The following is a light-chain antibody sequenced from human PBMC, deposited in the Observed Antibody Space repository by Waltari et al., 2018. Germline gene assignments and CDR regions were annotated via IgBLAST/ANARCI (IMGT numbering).Light chain of an antibody. CDR2: GAS. V-gene: IGKV3-20*01. CDR3: QQYGRSPLYT. CDR1: QSVSINY. J-gene: IGKJ2*01. Sequence: EIVLTQSPGTLSLSAGERATLQCRASQSVSINYLAWYQQKPGQSPRLLIYGASSRATCVPDRFSSSGSVTDFTLTISRLEPEDFAVYYCQQYGRSPLYTFGQGTKLEIK.